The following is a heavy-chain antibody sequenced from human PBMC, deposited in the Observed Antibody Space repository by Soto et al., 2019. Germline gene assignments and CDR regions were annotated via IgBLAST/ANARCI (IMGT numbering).Heavy chain of an antibody. CDR2: IYSSGTT. CDR1: DGSISSGSNY. J-gene: IGHJ4*02. CDR3: ARILINYSRLDY. V-gene: IGHV4-39*01. D-gene: IGHD2-21*01. Sequence: PSETLYLTCTISDGSISSGSNYWGWIRQPPGKGLEWLGSIYSSGTTYYNPSLKSRVTISVDTSKNQFSLKLTSVTAADTAVYFCARILINYSRLDYWGQGALAT.